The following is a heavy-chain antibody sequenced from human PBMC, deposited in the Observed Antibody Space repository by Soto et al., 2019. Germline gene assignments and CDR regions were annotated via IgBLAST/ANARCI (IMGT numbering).Heavy chain of an antibody. J-gene: IGHJ1*01. CDR1: GGGNLRDYR. CDR3: AGGGEAYISGAVY. CDR2: IIPKLGSA. V-gene: IGHV1-69*13. D-gene: IGHD3-10*01. Sequence: GASVKVSCKASGGGNLRDYRTTWVRRAPGQGLEWMGGIIPKLGSANYAQKFQGRVTITADESTNSVYMELRSLRSDDTAVYYCAGGGEAYISGAVYGGQGTPVTVSS.